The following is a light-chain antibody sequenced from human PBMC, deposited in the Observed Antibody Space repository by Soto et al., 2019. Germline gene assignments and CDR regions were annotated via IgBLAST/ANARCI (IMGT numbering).Light chain of an antibody. V-gene: IGKV1-5*01. CDR3: QHSYTTPPWT. CDR1: QSITTW. Sequence: DIQMTQSPSTVSAYVGDSVTITCRASQSITTWLAWYQQRPGKAPKLLIYDVSSLQSGVPSRFSGSGSGTEFTLTISSLQPEDFATYYCQHSYTTPPWTFGQGTKVDIK. CDR2: DVS. J-gene: IGKJ1*01.